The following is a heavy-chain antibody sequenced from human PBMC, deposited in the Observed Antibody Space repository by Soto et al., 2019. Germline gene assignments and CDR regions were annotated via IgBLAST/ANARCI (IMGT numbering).Heavy chain of an antibody. D-gene: IGHD6-6*01. CDR2: IYYSGST. CDR1: GGSISSPSYF. CDR3: ARGKYSASSGNWFDP. J-gene: IGHJ5*02. Sequence: PSETLSLTCTVSGGSISSPSYFWGWIRQPPRKGPEWIGSIYYSGSTYYNPSLKSRVSISVDTSKNQFSLKLISVTAADTAVYYCARGKYSASSGNWFDPWGQGTLVTVSS. V-gene: IGHV4-39*01.